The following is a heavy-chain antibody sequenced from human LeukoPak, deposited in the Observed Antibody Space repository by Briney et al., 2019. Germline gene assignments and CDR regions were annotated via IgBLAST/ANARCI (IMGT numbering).Heavy chain of an antibody. CDR2: IYRSGGT. D-gene: IGHD3-10*01. CDR3: ARVGTYYRSLDS. Sequence: SETLSLTCTVSGGSINDASWSWIRKPPGQGLEWIGYIYRSGGTNYNPSLKSRVTISLDTSKNQFSLKLSSVTAADTAVYYCARVGTYYRSLDSWGQGTLVTVSS. CDR1: GGSINDAS. J-gene: IGHJ4*02. V-gene: IGHV4-59*01.